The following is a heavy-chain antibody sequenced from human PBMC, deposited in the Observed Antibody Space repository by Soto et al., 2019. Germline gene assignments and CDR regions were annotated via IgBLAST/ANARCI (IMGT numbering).Heavy chain of an antibody. J-gene: IGHJ3*01. CDR1: GDSISGYY. CDR3: ARGDVFDL. CDR2: IYSSGNA. V-gene: IGHV4-4*07. Sequence: QVQLQESGPGLVNPSETVSLICTVSGDSISGYYWSWIRQPAGKGLEWIGRIYSSGNANYNPSLKSRVSMSVDMSKNQFSLKVTSVTAADTAMYYGARGDVFDLWGQGTKVTVSS.